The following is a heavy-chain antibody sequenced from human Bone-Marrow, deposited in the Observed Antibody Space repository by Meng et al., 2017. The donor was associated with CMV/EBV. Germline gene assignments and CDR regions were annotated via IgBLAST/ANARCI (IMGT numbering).Heavy chain of an antibody. J-gene: IGHJ4*02. D-gene: IGHD5-24*01. V-gene: IGHV1-69*10. CDR1: GGTFSSYA. CDR3: ASPRMATLFD. Sequence: SVKVSCKASGGTFSSYAISWVRQAPGQGLEWMGGITPILGIANYAQKFQGRVTITADKSTSTAYMELSSLRSEDTAVYYCASPRMATLFDWGQGTLVTVYS. CDR2: ITPILGIA.